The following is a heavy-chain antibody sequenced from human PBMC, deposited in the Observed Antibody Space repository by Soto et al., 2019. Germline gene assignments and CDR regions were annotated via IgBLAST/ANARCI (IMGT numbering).Heavy chain of an antibody. J-gene: IGHJ4*02. Sequence: QVHLVESGGGVVQPGRSLRLSCAASGFTFSSYGMHWVRQAPGKGLEWVAVISYDGSDKYYADSVKGRFTISRDNSKNSLYLQMNSLRADDTAVYYCAKDVVGATTGGVYFDYWGQGTLVTVSS. CDR2: ISYDGSDK. D-gene: IGHD1-26*01. V-gene: IGHV3-30*18. CDR1: GFTFSSYG. CDR3: AKDVVGATTGGVYFDY.